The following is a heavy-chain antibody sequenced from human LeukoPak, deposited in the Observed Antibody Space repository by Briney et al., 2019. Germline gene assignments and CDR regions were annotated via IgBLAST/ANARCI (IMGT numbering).Heavy chain of an antibody. J-gene: IGHJ4*02. V-gene: IGHV3-66*02. D-gene: IGHD3-22*01. CDR1: GFTVSSNY. CDR2: IYSGGST. Sequence: PGGSLRLSCAASGFTVSSNYMSWVRQAPGKGLEWVSVIYSGGSTYYADSVKGRFTISRDNSKNTLYLQMNSLRAEDTAVYYCASRRCDSSGYYYVDYWGQGTLVTVSS. CDR3: ASRRCDSSGYYYVDY.